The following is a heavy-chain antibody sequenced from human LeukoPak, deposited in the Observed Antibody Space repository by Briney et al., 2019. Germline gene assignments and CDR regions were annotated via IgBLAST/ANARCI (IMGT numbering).Heavy chain of an antibody. D-gene: IGHD6-13*01. CDR3: ARASGPRSSWYPLDS. V-gene: IGHV1-8*01. Sequence: EASVKVSCKASGYTFSSFDINWVRQANGQRLEWMGWMNPDSGAAGYAQKFQGRLTLIRNTSISTAYMELHSLRSEDTAIYYCARASGPRSSWYPLDSWGQGTLVSVSA. CDR1: GYTFSSFD. CDR2: MNPDSGAA. J-gene: IGHJ4*02.